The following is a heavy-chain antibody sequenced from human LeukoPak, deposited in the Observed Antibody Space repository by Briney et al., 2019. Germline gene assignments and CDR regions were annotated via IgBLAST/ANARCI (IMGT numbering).Heavy chain of an antibody. CDR3: ATVRTSGCYYAFDV. CDR2: IYRTGTT. J-gene: IGHJ3*01. CDR1: GGSISSNTYY. D-gene: IGHD2-21*02. Sequence: SETLSLTCNVSGGSISSNTYYWAWICRPPGKGVEWCWSIYRTGTTYYNTSVKTRLTISLDTSKNDLSLKLRSVTAADTAVYYCATVRTSGCYYAFDVWGQGTMISVSS. V-gene: IGHV4-39*02.